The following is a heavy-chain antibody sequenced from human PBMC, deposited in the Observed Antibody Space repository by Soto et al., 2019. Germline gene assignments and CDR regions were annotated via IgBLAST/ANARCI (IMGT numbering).Heavy chain of an antibody. V-gene: IGHV3-48*01. D-gene: IGHD6-25*01. CDR1: EFTFSTYS. Sequence: GGSLRLSCAASEFTFSTYSLNWVRQAPGKGLEWVSYISVSVTTIYYADSVKGRFTISRDNAKNSLYLQMNSLRAEDTAVYYCVKDRGSDWFDPWGQGTLVTVSS. CDR3: VKDRGSDWFDP. CDR2: ISVSVTTI. J-gene: IGHJ5*02.